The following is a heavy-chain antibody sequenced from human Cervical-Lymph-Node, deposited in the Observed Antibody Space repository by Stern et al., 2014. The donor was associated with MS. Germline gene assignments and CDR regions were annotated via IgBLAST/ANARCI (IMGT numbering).Heavy chain of an antibody. CDR1: GYTFTDYY. V-gene: IGHV1-46*01. Sequence: VQLLQPGAEVKKPGASVKVSCQKSGYTFTDYYLHCERQAPGQGLEWMGIIIPSGGSTSYAQKFQGRVTLTRDTSTGTVYMELSSLRSEDTAVYYCALMTTVTRGFDYWGQGTLVTVSS. J-gene: IGHJ4*02. D-gene: IGHD4-17*01. CDR2: IIPSGGST. CDR3: ALMTTVTRGFDY.